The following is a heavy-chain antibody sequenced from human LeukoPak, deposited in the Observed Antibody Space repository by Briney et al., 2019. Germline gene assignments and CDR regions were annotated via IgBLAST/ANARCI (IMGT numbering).Heavy chain of an antibody. V-gene: IGHV4-38-2*02. J-gene: IGHJ5*02. D-gene: IGHD6-6*01. Sequence: SETLSLTCTVSGYSISSGYYWGWIRQPPGKGLEWIGSIYYSGSTYYNPSLKSRVTISVDTSKNQFSLKLSSVTAADTAVYYCAREIPEYSSSSFWFDPWGQGTLVTVSS. CDR2: IYYSGST. CDR3: AREIPEYSSSSFWFDP. CDR1: GYSISSGYY.